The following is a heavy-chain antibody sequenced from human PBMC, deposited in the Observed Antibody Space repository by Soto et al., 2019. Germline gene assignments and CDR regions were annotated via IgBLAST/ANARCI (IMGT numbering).Heavy chain of an antibody. D-gene: IGHD2-15*01. Sequence: QPGGSLRLSCAASGFTFDDYTMHWVRQAPGKGLEWVSLITWDGRDTYYADSVKGRFTISRDHSKNSPYLQMNSLRTEDTTLYYCAKPLVVVPPNRRDYYYYGLDVWGQGTTVTVSS. CDR2: ITWDGRDT. CDR1: GFTFDDYT. V-gene: IGHV3-43*01. CDR3: AKPLVVVPPNRRDYYYYGLDV. J-gene: IGHJ6*02.